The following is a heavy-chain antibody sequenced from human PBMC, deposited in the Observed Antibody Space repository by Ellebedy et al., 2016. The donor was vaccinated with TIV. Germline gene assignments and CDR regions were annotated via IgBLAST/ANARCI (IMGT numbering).Heavy chain of an antibody. J-gene: IGHJ4*02. V-gene: IGHV3-7*03. CDR1: GFTSSYYW. CDR3: VRGSGYCTSNTYSDN. D-gene: IGHD2-2*03. CDR2: IKPDGSDK. Sequence: GESLKISCAASGFTSSYYWMSWVRQAPGKGLEWLANIKPDGSDKNYLDSVKGRLSISRDNSTNSLYLQMDSMTAEDTAVYYCVRGSGYCTSNTYSDNWGQGTLVTVSS.